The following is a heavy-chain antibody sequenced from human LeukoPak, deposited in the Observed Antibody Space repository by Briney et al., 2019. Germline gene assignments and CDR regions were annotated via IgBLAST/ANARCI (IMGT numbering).Heavy chain of an antibody. CDR3: VRHNYYDTSGPPSL. Sequence: PGGTLRLSCSASGFTFSSCALHWVRQAPGKGLEYVSTISSNGGSTYYADSVKGRFTISRDTTKNTLYLQMSSLRPEDTAVYYCVRHNYYDTSGPPSLWGQGTLVTVSS. CDR2: ISSNGGST. V-gene: IGHV3-64D*09. CDR1: GFTFSSCA. J-gene: IGHJ4*02. D-gene: IGHD3-22*01.